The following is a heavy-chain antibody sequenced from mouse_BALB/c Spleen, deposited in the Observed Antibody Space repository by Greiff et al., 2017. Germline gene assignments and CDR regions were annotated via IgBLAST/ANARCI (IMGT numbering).Heavy chain of an antibody. Sequence: EVKVVESGGGLVQPGGSRKLSCAASGFTFSSFGMHWVRQAPEKGLEWVAYISSGSSTIYYADTVKGRFTISRDNPKNTLFLQMTSLRSEDTAMYYCARCDYDGRFSYWGQGTLVTVSA. CDR2: ISSGSSTI. CDR3: ARCDYDGRFSY. CDR1: GFTFSSFG. D-gene: IGHD2-4*01. J-gene: IGHJ3*01. V-gene: IGHV5-17*02.